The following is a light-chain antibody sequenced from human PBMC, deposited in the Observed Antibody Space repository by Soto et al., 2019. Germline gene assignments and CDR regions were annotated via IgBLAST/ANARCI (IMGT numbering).Light chain of an antibody. CDR2: SNN. CDR1: SSYIGSNT. J-gene: IGLJ1*01. Sequence: QSVLTQPPSASGTPGQRVTISCSGSSSYIGSNTVDWYQQLPGTAPKLLVYSNNLRPSGVPDRFSGSKSGTSASLAIRGLQSEDEADYYCAAWDDSLNGQVFGTGTKVTVL. V-gene: IGLV1-44*01. CDR3: AAWDDSLNGQV.